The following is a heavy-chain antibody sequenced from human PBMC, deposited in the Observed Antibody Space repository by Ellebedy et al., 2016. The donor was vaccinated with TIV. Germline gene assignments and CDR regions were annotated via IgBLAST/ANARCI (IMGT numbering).Heavy chain of an antibody. CDR2: IIPIFGTA. D-gene: IGHD4-17*01. Sequence: SVKVSXKASGGTFSSYAISWVRQAPGQGLEWMGGIIPIFGTANYAQKFQGRATITADESTSTAYMELSSLRSEDTAVYYCARESGPNDYGDTGFDYWGQGTLVTVSS. J-gene: IGHJ4*02. CDR1: GGTFSSYA. V-gene: IGHV1-69*13. CDR3: ARESGPNDYGDTGFDY.